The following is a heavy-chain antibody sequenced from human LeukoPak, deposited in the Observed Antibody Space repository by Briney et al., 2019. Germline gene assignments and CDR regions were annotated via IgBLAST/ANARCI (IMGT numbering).Heavy chain of an antibody. D-gene: IGHD6-19*01. CDR3: ARGYSSGWVGYFDY. CDR2: IYYSGST. V-gene: IGHV4-59*01. J-gene: IGHJ4*02. CDR1: GGSISSYY. Sequence: SETLSLTCTVSGGSISSYYWSWVRQPPGKGLEWIGYIYYSGSTNYNPSLKSRVTISVDTSKTQFSLKLSSETAADTAVYYCARGYSSGWVGYFDYWGQGTLVTVSS.